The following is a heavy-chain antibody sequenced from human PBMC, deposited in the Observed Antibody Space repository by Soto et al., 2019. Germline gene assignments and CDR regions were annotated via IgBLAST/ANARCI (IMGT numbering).Heavy chain of an antibody. D-gene: IGHD3-3*01. J-gene: IGHJ4*02. CDR3: ARGGQDFWSGPFDY. Sequence: SETLSLTCTVSGYSISSGSYWGWIRQPPGKGPEWIGHIYTSGYTNFNSSLKSRVIMSLDMSKNQFSLNLRSVTAADTAVYYCARGGQDFWSGPFDYWGQGALVTVSS. CDR1: GYSISSGSY. V-gene: IGHV4-38-2*02. CDR2: IYTSGYT.